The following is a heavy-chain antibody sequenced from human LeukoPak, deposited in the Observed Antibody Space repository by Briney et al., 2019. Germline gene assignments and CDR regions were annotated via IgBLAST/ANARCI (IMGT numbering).Heavy chain of an antibody. CDR3: ARDRDGYNSLDY. J-gene: IGHJ4*02. D-gene: IGHD5-24*01. CDR2: IYYSGST. Sequence: SETLSLTCTVSGGSISSYYWNWIRQPPGKGLEWIGYIYYSGSTNYNPSLKSRVTISVDTSKNQFSLKLGSVTAADTAVYYCARDRDGYNSLDYWGQGTLVTVSS. CDR1: GGSISSYY. V-gene: IGHV4-59*01.